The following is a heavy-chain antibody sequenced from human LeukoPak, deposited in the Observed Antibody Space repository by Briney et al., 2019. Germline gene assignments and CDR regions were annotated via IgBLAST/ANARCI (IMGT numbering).Heavy chain of an antibody. CDR1: GFTFSAYT. CDR3: AREGGIRRASNFAWFDP. CDR2: VSNNSAYI. V-gene: IGHV3-21*06. D-gene: IGHD3-16*01. Sequence: GGSLRLSCAASGFTFSAYTMNWVRQAPGKGLEWVSAVSNNSAYIYYADSLRGRFNNSRDNAKSLLYLQINSLRADDTAAYYCAREGGIRRASNFAWFDPWGQGTLVTVSS. J-gene: IGHJ5*02.